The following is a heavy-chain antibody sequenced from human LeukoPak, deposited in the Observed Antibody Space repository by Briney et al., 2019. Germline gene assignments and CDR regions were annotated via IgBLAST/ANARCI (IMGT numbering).Heavy chain of an antibody. CDR2: IHSSGNT. Sequence: SETLSLTCTVSGGSISGYYWNWIRQPPGKGLEWLGYIHSSGNTGYNPSLRSRVTMSVDTSKNQFSLKLNSVTAADTAVYYCGRAGRYCSGGSCYGENWFDPWGQGTLVTVS. CDR1: GGSISGYY. V-gene: IGHV4-59*01. CDR3: GRAGRYCSGGSCYGENWFDP. J-gene: IGHJ5*02. D-gene: IGHD2-15*01.